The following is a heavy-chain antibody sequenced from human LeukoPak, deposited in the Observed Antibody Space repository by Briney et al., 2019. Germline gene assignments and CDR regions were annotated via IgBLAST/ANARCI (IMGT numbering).Heavy chain of an antibody. J-gene: IGHJ2*01. D-gene: IGHD4-11*01. CDR2: IYYSGST. Sequence: SETLSLTCTVSGGSISSSGYYWGWIRQPPGKGLEWIGSIYYSGSTYYNPSLRSRVTISVDTSKNQFSLKLSSVTAADTAVYYCARHSDYSNYWYFDLWGRGTLVTVPS. CDR3: ARHSDYSNYWYFDL. CDR1: GGSISSSGYY. V-gene: IGHV4-39*01.